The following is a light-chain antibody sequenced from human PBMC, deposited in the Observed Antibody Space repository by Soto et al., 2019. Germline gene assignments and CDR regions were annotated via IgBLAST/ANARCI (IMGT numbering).Light chain of an antibody. V-gene: IGKV3-15*01. CDR2: GAS. J-gene: IGKJ4*01. Sequence: DIVMTQSPATLSVSPGERATLSCRASQSVSSNLAWYQQRPGQAPRLLIYGASTRATGITARISGSGSRTEFTLTISSLQSEDFAVYYCQQYNDWPLSFGGGTKVEIK. CDR3: QQYNDWPLS. CDR1: QSVSSN.